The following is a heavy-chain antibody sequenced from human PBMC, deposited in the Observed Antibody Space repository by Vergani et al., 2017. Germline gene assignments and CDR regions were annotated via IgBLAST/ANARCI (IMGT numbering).Heavy chain of an antibody. J-gene: IGHJ4*02. CDR2: IYYSGST. CDR1: GGSISSSSDY. D-gene: IGHD2-15*01. Sequence: QLQLQESGPGLVKPSETLSLTCTVSGGSISSSSDYWGWIRQPPGKGLGWIGSIYYSGSTYYNPSLKSRVTISVDTSKNQFSLKLSSVNAANAAVYYCARYSDCSGGSCYDYWGQGTLVTVSS. V-gene: IGHV4-39*07. CDR3: ARYSDCSGGSCYDY.